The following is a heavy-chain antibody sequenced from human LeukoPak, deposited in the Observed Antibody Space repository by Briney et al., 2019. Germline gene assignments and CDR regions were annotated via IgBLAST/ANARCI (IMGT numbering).Heavy chain of an antibody. Sequence: PGGCLRLSRAASGFTFSSYSMDWVRQAPGKGLEWVSSISSSSSYIYYADSVKGRFTISRDNAKNSLYLQMNSLRAEDTAVYYCARDLVVVPAASVDYYYGMDVWGQGTTVTVSS. CDR2: ISSSSSYI. V-gene: IGHV3-21*01. D-gene: IGHD2-2*01. CDR1: GFTFSSYS. CDR3: ARDLVVVPAASVDYYYGMDV. J-gene: IGHJ6*02.